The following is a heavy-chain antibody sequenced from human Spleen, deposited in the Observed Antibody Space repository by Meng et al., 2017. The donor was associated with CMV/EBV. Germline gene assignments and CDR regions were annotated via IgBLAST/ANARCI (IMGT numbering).Heavy chain of an antibody. J-gene: IGHJ5*02. Sequence: VYGGSFSGYYWSWIRQPPGKGLEWIGEINHSGSTNYNPSLKSRVTISVDTSKNQFSLKLSSVTAADTAVYYCARGGVSTSCYRCWFDPWGQGTLVTV. CDR2: INHSGST. D-gene: IGHD2-2*01. CDR1: GGSFSGYY. V-gene: IGHV4-34*01. CDR3: ARGGVSTSCYRCWFDP.